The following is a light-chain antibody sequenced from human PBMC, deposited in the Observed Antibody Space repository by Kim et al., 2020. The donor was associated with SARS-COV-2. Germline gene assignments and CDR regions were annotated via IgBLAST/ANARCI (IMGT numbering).Light chain of an antibody. CDR3: QQFSTYPRT. J-gene: IGKJ1*01. CDR1: QGISSY. V-gene: IGKV1-9*01. Sequence: AAGGDRVTSTCRASQGISSYLAWYQQKPGNAPKLLIYTASTLGSGVPSRFSGSGSGTEFTHTISSLQPEDFATYSCQQFSTYPRTFGQGTKVDIK. CDR2: TAS.